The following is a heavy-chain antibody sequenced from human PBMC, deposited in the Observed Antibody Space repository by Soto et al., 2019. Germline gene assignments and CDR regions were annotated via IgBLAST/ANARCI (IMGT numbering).Heavy chain of an antibody. CDR3: ARKLELRGSYYYYYDMDV. V-gene: IGHV1-2*02. CDR2: INPNSGGT. CDR1: GYTFTDYY. D-gene: IGHD1-7*01. J-gene: IGHJ6*02. Sequence: ASVKVSCKASGYTFTDYYMRWARQAPGQGLEWMGWINPNSGGTNYAQKFQGRVTMTRDTSISTAYMELSRLRSDDTAVYYCARKLELRGSYYYYYDMDVWGQGTTVTVSS.